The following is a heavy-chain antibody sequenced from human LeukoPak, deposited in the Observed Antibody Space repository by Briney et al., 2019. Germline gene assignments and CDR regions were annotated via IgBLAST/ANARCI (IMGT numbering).Heavy chain of an antibody. J-gene: IGHJ4*02. CDR2: ISGSGGST. D-gene: IGHD3-22*01. Sequence: GGSLRLSCAASGFTFSSYAMSWLRQAPGKGLEWVSAISGSGGSTYYADSVKGRFTISRDNSKNTLYLRMNSLRAEDTAVYYCAKEGSTMIVPWYRDYFDYWGQGTLVTVSS. CDR1: GFTFSSYA. V-gene: IGHV3-23*01. CDR3: AKEGSTMIVPWYRDYFDY.